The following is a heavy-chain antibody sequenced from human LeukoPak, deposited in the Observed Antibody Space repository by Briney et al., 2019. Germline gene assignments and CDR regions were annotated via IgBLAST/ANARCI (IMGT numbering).Heavy chain of an antibody. J-gene: IGHJ3*02. CDR3: ARGPCTSCYRVDAFDI. V-gene: IGHV3-48*01. CDR2: ISSSSSTI. D-gene: IGHD2-2*02. Sequence: GGSLRLSCAASGFTFSSYWMSWVRQAPGKGLEWVSYISSSSSTIYYADSVKGRFTISRDNAKNSLYLQMNSLRAEDTAVYYCARGPCTSCYRVDAFDIWGQGTMVTVSS. CDR1: GFTFSSYW.